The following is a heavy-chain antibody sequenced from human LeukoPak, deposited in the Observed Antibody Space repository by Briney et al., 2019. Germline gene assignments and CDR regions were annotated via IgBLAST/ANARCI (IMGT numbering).Heavy chain of an antibody. CDR1: RGSISSTSYY. V-gene: IGHV4-39*01. CDR2: MYYSGST. D-gene: IGHD1-26*01. J-gene: IGHJ4*02. CDR3: ARVVGTVGATQSYYFHY. Sequence: SETLSLTCTVSRGSISSTSYYWGWIRQPPGKGLEWIGCMYYSGSTNYNPPLRSRVTMSVDTSKNQFSLKLTSVTAADTAVYHCARVVGTVGATQSYYFHYWGQGTLVTVSS.